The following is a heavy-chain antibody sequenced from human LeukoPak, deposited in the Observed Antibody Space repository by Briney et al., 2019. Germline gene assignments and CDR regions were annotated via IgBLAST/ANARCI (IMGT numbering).Heavy chain of an antibody. V-gene: IGHV3-7*03. J-gene: IGHJ4*02. Sequence: PGGSLRLSCAASGFGFSSYWMNWVRQAPGKGLEWVAGTSGSGSRKYYVDSVKGRFTISRDNAKKSLYLEMHSLRDEDTAVYYCARAVTSTEGYWGEGSLVTVS. CDR3: ARAVTSTEGY. CDR2: TSGSGSRK. CDR1: GFGFSSYW.